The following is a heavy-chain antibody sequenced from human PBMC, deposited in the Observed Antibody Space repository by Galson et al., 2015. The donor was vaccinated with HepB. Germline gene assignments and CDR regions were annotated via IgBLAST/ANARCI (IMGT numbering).Heavy chain of an antibody. Sequence: PLRLSCAPSGFTFSRYAMHWVRQAPGKGLDWVAVISYDGSNTYYADSVKGRFTISRDNAKNSLYLQMNSLRAEDTAAYYCARVRAVAGTGYAFDIWGQGTMVTVSS. CDR1: GFTFSRYA. CDR2: ISYDGSNT. D-gene: IGHD6-19*01. J-gene: IGHJ3*02. V-gene: IGHV3-30*03. CDR3: ARVRAVAGTGYAFDI.